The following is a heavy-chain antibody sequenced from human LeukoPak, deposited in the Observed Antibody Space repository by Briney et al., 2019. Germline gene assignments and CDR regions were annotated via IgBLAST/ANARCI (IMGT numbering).Heavy chain of an antibody. CDR3: ARHGPFVSWYTKTFDY. Sequence: PSETLSLTCAVSGGSISSSNWWSWVRQPPGKGLEWIGEINHSGSTNYNPSLKSRVTISVDTSKNQFSLKLSSVSAADTAVYYCARHGPFVSWYTKTFDYWGQGTLVTVSS. D-gene: IGHD6-13*01. J-gene: IGHJ4*02. V-gene: IGHV4-4*02. CDR1: GGSISSSNW. CDR2: INHSGST.